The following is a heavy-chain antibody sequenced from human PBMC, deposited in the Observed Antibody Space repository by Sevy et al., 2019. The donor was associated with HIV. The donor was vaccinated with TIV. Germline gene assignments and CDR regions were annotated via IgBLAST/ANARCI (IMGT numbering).Heavy chain of an antibody. J-gene: IGHJ4*02. V-gene: IGHV3-48*02. D-gene: IGHD5-18*01. Sequence: GGYLRLSCVVSGLTFSSDSMNWVRQAPGKGLEWLEYISSSSRTIYYADSVEGRFTISRDNDKKSVFLQMNNLRDEDSATYYCARDVDTPFVRSFDSWGQGTLVTVSS. CDR2: ISSSSRTI. CDR3: ARDVDTPFVRSFDS. CDR1: GLTFSSDS.